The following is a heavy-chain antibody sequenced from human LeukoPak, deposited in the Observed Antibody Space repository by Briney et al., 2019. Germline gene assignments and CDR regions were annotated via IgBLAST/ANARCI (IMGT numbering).Heavy chain of an antibody. CDR2: IYHSGST. V-gene: IGHV4-4*02. D-gene: IGHD3-22*01. CDR1: GVSISSSNW. Sequence: SETLSLICAVSGVSISSSNWWSWVRQPPGQGLEWIGEIYHSGSTNYNPSLKSRVTISVDKSKNQFSLKLSSVTAADTAVYYCAREEVVVITNWFDPWGQGTLVTVSS. J-gene: IGHJ5*02. CDR3: AREEVVVITNWFDP.